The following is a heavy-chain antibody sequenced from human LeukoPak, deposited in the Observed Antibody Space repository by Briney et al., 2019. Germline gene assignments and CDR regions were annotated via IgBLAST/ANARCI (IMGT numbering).Heavy chain of an antibody. CDR1: GFTFSTYG. CDR3: ARDRRRYTYTSDCVY. D-gene: IGHD5-18*01. J-gene: IGHJ4*02. Sequence: GGSLRLSCAASGFTFSTYGMHWVRQAPGKGLEWVAVISYDGSNKYYADSVKGRFTVSRDNSNNTLYLQMNNLRVEDTAVYYCARDRRRYTYTSDCVYWGQGTLVTVSS. CDR2: ISYDGSNK. V-gene: IGHV3-30*03.